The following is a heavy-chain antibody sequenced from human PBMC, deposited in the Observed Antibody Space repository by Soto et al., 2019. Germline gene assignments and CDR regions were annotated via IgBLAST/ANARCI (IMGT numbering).Heavy chain of an antibody. Sequence: PSETLSLTCAVYGGSFSRYYWSWIRQPPGKWLEWIGEINHSGVTNYKPSIKRRVTISVDTSKNQFSLQLKSVTAADTALYYCARFSGSYYYAMDVWGQG. CDR1: GGSFSRYY. J-gene: IGHJ6*02. V-gene: IGHV4-34*01. D-gene: IGHD6-19*01. CDR3: ARFSGSYYYAMDV. CDR2: INHSGVT.